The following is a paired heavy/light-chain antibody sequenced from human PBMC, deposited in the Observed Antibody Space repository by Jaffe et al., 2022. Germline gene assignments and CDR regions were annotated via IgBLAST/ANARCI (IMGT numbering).Light chain of an antibody. CDR1: SSDIGNYNY. CDR3: SSYTTSITRV. V-gene: IGLV2-14*03. J-gene: IGLJ3*02. CDR2: DVS. Sequence: QSALTQPASVSGSPGQSITISCTGTSSDIGNYNYVSWYQQHPDKAPKLIIYDVSARPSGVSNRFSGSKSGNTASLTISGLQAEDEADYYCSSYTTSITRVFGGGTKVTVL.
Heavy chain of an antibody. J-gene: IGHJ3*02. CDR1: GFSFSDYA. CDR2: VSRSAEGT. Sequence: EVQLLESGGGLVQPGGSLRLSCEASGFSFSDYAMSWVRQAPGKGLEWVSAVSRSAEGTYYADSVKGRFTISRDNSKNTLYLQMNSLRAEDTAIYYCAKDLGQWLGNAFAIWGQGTMVTVSS. CDR3: AKDLGQWLGNAFAI. D-gene: IGHD6-19*01. V-gene: IGHV3-23*01.